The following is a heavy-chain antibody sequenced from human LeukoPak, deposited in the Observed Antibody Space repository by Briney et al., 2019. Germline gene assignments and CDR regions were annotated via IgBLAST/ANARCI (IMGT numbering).Heavy chain of an antibody. V-gene: IGHV4-61*02. CDR3: ASGQWLGVDY. Sequence: SQTLSLTCTVSGGSISSGSYYWSWIRQPAGKGLEWIGRIYTSGSTNYNPSLKSRVTISVDTSKNQFSLKLSSVTAADTAVYYCASGQWLGVDYWGQGTLVTVSS. D-gene: IGHD6-19*01. CDR2: IYTSGST. CDR1: GGSISSGSYY. J-gene: IGHJ4*02.